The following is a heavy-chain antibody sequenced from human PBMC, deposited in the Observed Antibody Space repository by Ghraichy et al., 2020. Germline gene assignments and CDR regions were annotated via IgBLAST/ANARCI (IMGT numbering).Heavy chain of an antibody. V-gene: IGHV3-23*01. J-gene: IGHJ6*02. CDR2: ISGRDGRT. Sequence: GGSLRLSYEASGFIFSNYAVSWVRQAPGKGLEWVSGISGRDGRTYYADSVKGRFTIFRDNSKNTLSLQMDSLRAEDTAVYYCARASVYGRIAGRYYSYGMNVWGRWTTVTVSS. CDR3: ARASVYGRIAGRYYSYGMNV. D-gene: IGHD3-10*01. CDR1: GFIFSNYA.